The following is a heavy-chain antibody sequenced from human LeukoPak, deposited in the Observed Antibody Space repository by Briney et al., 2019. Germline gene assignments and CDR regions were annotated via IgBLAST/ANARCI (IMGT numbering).Heavy chain of an antibody. CDR3: AKAYGGYDGFDY. Sequence: ASVKVSCKASGYTFTGYYMHWVRQAPGQGLEWMGWIYPNSGGTNYAQKFQGRVTVTRDTSISTAYMELSRLRSDDTAVYYCAKAYGGYDGFDYWGQGTLVTVSS. V-gene: IGHV1-2*02. J-gene: IGHJ4*02. D-gene: IGHD5-12*01. CDR1: GYTFTGYY. CDR2: IYPNSGGT.